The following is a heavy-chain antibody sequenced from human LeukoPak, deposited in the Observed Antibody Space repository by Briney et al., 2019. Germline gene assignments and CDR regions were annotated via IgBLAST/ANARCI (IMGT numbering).Heavy chain of an antibody. CDR2: ISGSGGST. CDR1: GFTFSSYA. Sequence: GGSLRLSCAASGFTFSSYARSWVRQAPGMGLEWVSAISGSGGSTYYADSVKGRFTIPRDNSKNTLYLQMNSLRSDDTAVYYCARDGNPVYYDFWSGYFADFVVPDYWGQGTLVTVSS. D-gene: IGHD3-3*01. V-gene: IGHV3-23*01. J-gene: IGHJ4*02. CDR3: ARDGNPVYYDFWSGYFADFVVPDY.